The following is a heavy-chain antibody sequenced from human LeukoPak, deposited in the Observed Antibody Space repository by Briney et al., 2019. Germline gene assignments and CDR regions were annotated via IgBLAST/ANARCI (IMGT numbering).Heavy chain of an antibody. V-gene: IGHV1-69*13. D-gene: IGHD1-26*01. Sequence: SVKVSCKASGGTFSSYAISWVRQAPGQGLEWMGGIIPIFGTANYAQKFQGRVTITANESASAVYMELSSLRSDDTAVYYCATVYSGSYYFDYWGQGTLVTVSS. CDR3: ATVYSGSYYFDY. CDR2: IIPIFGTA. J-gene: IGHJ4*02. CDR1: GGTFSSYA.